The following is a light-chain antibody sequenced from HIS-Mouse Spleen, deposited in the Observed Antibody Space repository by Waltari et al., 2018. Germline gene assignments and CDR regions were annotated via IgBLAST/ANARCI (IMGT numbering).Light chain of an antibody. J-gene: IGKJ1*01. CDR2: DAS. CDR3: LQHNSYPQT. V-gene: IGKV3-11*01. Sequence: EIVLTQSPATLSLSPGERATLSCRASQSVSSYLAWYQQKPGQAPRLLIYDASNRATGIPARFSGSGSGTDFTLTISSLEPEDFAVYYCLQHNSYPQTFGQGTKVEIK. CDR1: QSVSSY.